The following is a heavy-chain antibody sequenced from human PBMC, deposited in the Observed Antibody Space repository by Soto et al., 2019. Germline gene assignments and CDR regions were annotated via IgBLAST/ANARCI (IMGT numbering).Heavy chain of an antibody. Sequence: PGGSLRLSCAASGFTFSSCAMYWVRQAPGKGPEWVAAISYDGSNQYYAESVKGRFTISRDNSKNTLFLQMNSLRAEDTAVYYCARGPHDFWSGSTFDYWGQGTLVTVSS. CDR1: GFTFSSCA. V-gene: IGHV3-30-3*01. CDR2: ISYDGSNQ. CDR3: ARGPHDFWSGSTFDY. J-gene: IGHJ4*02. D-gene: IGHD3-3*01.